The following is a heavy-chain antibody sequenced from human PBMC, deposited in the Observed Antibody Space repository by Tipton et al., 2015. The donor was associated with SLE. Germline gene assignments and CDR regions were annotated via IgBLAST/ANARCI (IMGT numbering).Heavy chain of an antibody. V-gene: IGHV4-61*02. CDR1: GVSISSTSGY. J-gene: IGHJ4*02. Sequence: TLSLTCAVSGVSISSTSGYWTWIRQPAGKGLEWIGRIYNSGSTTYSPSLKSRVTMSVDTSKNQFSLKMTSLTAADTAVYYCAIRGSWDLDYWGQGTLVTVSS. D-gene: IGHD6-13*01. CDR2: IYNSGST. CDR3: AIRGSWDLDY.